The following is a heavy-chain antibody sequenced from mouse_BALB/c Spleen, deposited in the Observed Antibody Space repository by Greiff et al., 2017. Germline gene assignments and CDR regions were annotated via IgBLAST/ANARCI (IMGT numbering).Heavy chain of an antibody. V-gene: IGHV1-7*01. Sequence: QVQLQQSGAELAKPGASVKMSCKASGYTFTSYWMHWVKQRPGQGLEWIGYINPSTGYTEYNQKFKDKATLTADKSSSTAYMQLSSLTSEDSAVYYCARALYDGYPYYAMDYWGQGTSVTVSS. J-gene: IGHJ4*01. CDR2: INPSTGYT. D-gene: IGHD2-3*01. CDR1: GYTFTSYW. CDR3: ARALYDGYPYYAMDY.